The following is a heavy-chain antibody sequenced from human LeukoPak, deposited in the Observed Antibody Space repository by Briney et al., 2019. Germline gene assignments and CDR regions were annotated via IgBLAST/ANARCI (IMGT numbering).Heavy chain of an antibody. Sequence: GGSLSLYCAASGFTFSSYAMSWVRQAPGKGLEWVSTITYSGGDTYFADSVKGRFTISRDNSKNTLHLQMNSLRAEDTAIYYCARERSGYYIFDQWGEGPLVTVSS. CDR2: ITYSGGDT. V-gene: IGHV3-23*01. CDR1: GFTFSSYA. D-gene: IGHD3-3*01. J-gene: IGHJ4*02. CDR3: ARERSGYYIFDQ.